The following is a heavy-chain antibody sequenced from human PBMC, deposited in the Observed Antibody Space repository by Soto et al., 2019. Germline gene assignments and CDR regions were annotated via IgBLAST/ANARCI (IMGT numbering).Heavy chain of an antibody. CDR2: IIPIFGTA. J-gene: IGHJ6*02. V-gene: IGHV1-69*13. D-gene: IGHD3-22*01. CDR1: GGTFSSYA. Sequence: GASVKVSCKASGGTFSSYAISWVRQAPGQGLEWMGGIIPIFGTANYAQKFQGRVTITADESTSTAYMELSSLRSEDTAVYYCAREGLYYENFYYYYGMDVWGQGTTVTVSS. CDR3: AREGLYYENFYYYYGMDV.